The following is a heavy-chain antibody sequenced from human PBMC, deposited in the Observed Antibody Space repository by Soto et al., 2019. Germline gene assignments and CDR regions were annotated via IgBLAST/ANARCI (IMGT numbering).Heavy chain of an antibody. CDR1: GFSLSTSGVG. Sequence: QITLKESGPTLVKPTQTLTLTCTFSGFSLSTSGVGVGWIRQPPGKALECLALIYWDDDKRYSPSLKSRLTITKDTSKTQVVLTMTNMDPVDTATYYCEHSPGIAVAGWFDYWGQGTLVTVSS. CDR2: IYWDDDK. D-gene: IGHD6-19*01. CDR3: EHSPGIAVAGWFDY. J-gene: IGHJ4*02. V-gene: IGHV2-5*02.